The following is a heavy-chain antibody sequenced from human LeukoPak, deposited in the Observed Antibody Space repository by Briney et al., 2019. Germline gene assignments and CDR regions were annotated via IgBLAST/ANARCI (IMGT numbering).Heavy chain of an antibody. CDR2: LSGSGAGT. Sequence: GGSLRLSCAASGFTFSDYALGWVRQAPGRGLEWVVTLSGSGAGTYYSDSVQGRFTISRDNAKNSLYLQMNSLRAEDTAVYYCARAGTAAAGIDYWGQGTLVTVSS. CDR1: GFTFSDYA. J-gene: IGHJ4*02. D-gene: IGHD6-13*01. CDR3: ARAGTAAAGIDY. V-gene: IGHV3-23*01.